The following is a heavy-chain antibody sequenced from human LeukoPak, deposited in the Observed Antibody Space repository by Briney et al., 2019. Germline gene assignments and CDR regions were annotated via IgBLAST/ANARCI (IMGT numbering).Heavy chain of an antibody. D-gene: IGHD1-26*01. Sequence: GGSLRLSCAASGFTFDDYAMHWVRQAPGKGLEWVSGISWNSGSIGYADSVKGRFTISRDNSKNTLYLQMNSLRAEDTAVYYCAKDRDSGSSLDEPDYWGQGTLVTVSS. J-gene: IGHJ4*02. CDR1: GFTFDDYA. CDR2: ISWNSGSI. V-gene: IGHV3-9*01. CDR3: AKDRDSGSSLDEPDY.